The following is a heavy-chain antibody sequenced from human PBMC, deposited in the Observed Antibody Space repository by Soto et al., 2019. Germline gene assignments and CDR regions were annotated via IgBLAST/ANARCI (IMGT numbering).Heavy chain of an antibody. D-gene: IGHD3-10*01. CDR3: ARSAGTRSSYYYMDV. V-gene: IGHV4-39*01. CDR2: IYYSGSS. CDR1: GGSISSSSSY. Sequence: QLQLQESGPGLVKPSETLSLTCTVSGGSISSSSSYWGWIRQPPGKGLDWIASIYYSGSSYYNPSLKSRVTISVDTSRNQVSLKLNSVTAADTAVYYCARSAGTRSSYYYMDVWGKGTTVTVSS. J-gene: IGHJ6*03.